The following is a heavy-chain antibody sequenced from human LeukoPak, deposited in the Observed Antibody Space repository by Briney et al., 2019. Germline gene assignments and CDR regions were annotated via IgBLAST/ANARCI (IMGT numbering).Heavy chain of an antibody. D-gene: IGHD2-2*01. CDR3: ARTSTVQYQLQARFGY. V-gene: IGHV1-2*02. CDR2: INPNSGGT. J-gene: IGHJ4*02. Sequence: GASVKVSCKASGYTFTGYYMHWVRQAPGQGLEWMGWINPNSGGTNYAEEFQGRVTMTRDTSISTAYMELSRLRSDDTAVYYCARTSTVQYQLQARFGYWGQGTLVTVSS. CDR1: GYTFTGYY.